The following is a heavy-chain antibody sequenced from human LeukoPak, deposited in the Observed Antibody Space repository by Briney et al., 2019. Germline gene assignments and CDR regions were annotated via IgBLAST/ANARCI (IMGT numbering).Heavy chain of an antibody. V-gene: IGHV1-2*02. D-gene: IGHD6-13*01. CDR1: GYTFTGYY. CDR2: INPNSGGT. CDR3: ARGYSSSWYDY. Sequence: ASVKVSCKASGYTFTGYYMHWMRQAPGQGLEWMGWINPNSGGTNYAQNFQGRVTMTRDTSISTAYMELSRLRSDETAVYYCARGYSSSWYDYWGQGTLVTVSS. J-gene: IGHJ4*02.